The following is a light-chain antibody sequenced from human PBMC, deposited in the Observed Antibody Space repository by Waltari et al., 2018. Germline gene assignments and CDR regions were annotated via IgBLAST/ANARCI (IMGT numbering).Light chain of an antibody. CDR3: QELNIFPLT. V-gene: IGKV1-9*01. CDR2: DTY. CDR1: HAINGY. J-gene: IGKJ4*01. Sequence: DIQLTQSPSLLSASVGDRLTITCRASHAINGYLAWYQVSPGRAPKLLIYDTYTLQSGVPSRFSGSESGTDVTLTISTLQPEDFATYYCQELNIFPLTFGGGTKVEIK.